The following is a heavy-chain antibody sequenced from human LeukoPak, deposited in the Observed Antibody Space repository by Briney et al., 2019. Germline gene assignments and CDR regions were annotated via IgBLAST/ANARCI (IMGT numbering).Heavy chain of an antibody. CDR3: AREYSSGWYESGV. CDR1: GGSISSYY. V-gene: IGHV4-59*01. Sequence: SETLSLTCTVSGGSISSYYWSWIRQPPGKGLEWIGYIYYSGSTNYNPSLKSRVTISVDTSKNQFSLKLSSVTAADTAVYYCAREYSSGWYESGVWGQGTLVTVSS. J-gene: IGHJ4*02. CDR2: IYYSGST. D-gene: IGHD6-19*01.